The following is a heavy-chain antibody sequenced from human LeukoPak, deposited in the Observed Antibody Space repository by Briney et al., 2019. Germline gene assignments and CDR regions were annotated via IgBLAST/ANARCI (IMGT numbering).Heavy chain of an antibody. CDR2: IRYDGTSK. V-gene: IGHV3-30*02. CDR3: AKSGNTFDI. J-gene: IGHJ3*02. D-gene: IGHD2/OR15-2a*01. CDR1: GFTFSSYG. Sequence: GGSLRLSCAASGFTFSSYGVHWVRQAPGKGLEWVSFIRYDGTSKFYADSVKGRFTISRDNSKNTLYLQMNSLRAEDTAVYYCAKSGNTFDIWGQGTTVTVSS.